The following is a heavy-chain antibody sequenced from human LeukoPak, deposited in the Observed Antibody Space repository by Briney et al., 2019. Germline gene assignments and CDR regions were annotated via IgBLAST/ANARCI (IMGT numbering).Heavy chain of an antibody. CDR1: GDSISSYY. D-gene: IGHD6-13*01. V-gene: IGHV4-59*08. CDR3: ARHGANRQQLVMAFDI. Sequence: SETLSLTCTVSGDSISSYYWSWIRQPPGEGLEWIGYIYYSRSTNYNPSLKSRVTISIDTSKNQFSLKLNSVTAADTAVYYCARHGANRQQLVMAFDIWGQGTMVTVPS. J-gene: IGHJ3*02. CDR2: IYYSRST.